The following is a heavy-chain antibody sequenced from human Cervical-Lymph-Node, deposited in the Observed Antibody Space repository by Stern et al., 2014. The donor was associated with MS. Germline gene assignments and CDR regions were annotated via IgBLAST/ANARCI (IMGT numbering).Heavy chain of an antibody. Sequence: QLVQSGAEVKKPGSSVKVSCKASGGTFNSYAISWVRQAPGQGLEWMGWISADNGDTNYAQNVQGRVTMTTDTSTNTAYMELSSLRSDDTALYYCARDSLIRTFGVEEGMDVWGQGTTVTVSS. CDR1: GGTFNSYA. J-gene: IGHJ6*02. CDR2: ISADNGDT. CDR3: ARDSLIRTFGVEEGMDV. V-gene: IGHV1-18*01. D-gene: IGHD3-3*01.